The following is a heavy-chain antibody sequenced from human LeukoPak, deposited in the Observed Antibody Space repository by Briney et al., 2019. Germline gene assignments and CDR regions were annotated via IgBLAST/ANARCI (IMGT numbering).Heavy chain of an antibody. J-gene: IGHJ4*02. Sequence: PSETLSLTCTVSGGSISSYYWSWIRQPPGKGLEWIGYIYYSGSTNYNPSLKSRVTISVDTSKNQFSLTMNSVTAADTAVYYCARRLKQPLVVFEDWSQGILVTVSS. V-gene: IGHV4-59*12. D-gene: IGHD2-15*01. CDR3: ARRLKQPLVVFED. CDR1: GGSISSYY. CDR2: IYYSGST.